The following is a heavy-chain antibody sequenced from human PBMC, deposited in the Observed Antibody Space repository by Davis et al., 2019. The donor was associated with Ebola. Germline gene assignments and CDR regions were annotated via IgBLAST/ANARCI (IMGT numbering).Heavy chain of an antibody. D-gene: IGHD3-10*01. J-gene: IGHJ4*02. CDR1: GGSFSGYY. V-gene: IGHV4-34*01. Sequence: MPSETLSLTCAVYGGSFSGYYWSWIRQPPGKGLEWIGEINHSGSTNYNPSLKSRVTISVDTSKNQFSLKLSSVTAADTAVYYCAREWFGESYYFDYWGQGTLVTVSS. CDR2: INHSGST. CDR3: AREWFGESYYFDY.